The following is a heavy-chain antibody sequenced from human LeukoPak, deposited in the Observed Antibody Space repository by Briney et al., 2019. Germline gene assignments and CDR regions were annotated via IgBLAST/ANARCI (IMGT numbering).Heavy chain of an antibody. CDR2: ISGSGGRT. CDR1: GFTFSSYA. V-gene: IGHV3-23*01. D-gene: IGHD3-9*01. Sequence: GGSLRLSCAASGFTFSSYAMSWVRQAPGKGLEWVSGISGSGGRTYYADSVKGRFTISRENSKKTLYVQMNSLRAEDTAVYYCAKLPDYDILTGYSSGYSFDYWGQGTLVTVSS. J-gene: IGHJ4*02. CDR3: AKLPDYDILTGYSSGYSFDY.